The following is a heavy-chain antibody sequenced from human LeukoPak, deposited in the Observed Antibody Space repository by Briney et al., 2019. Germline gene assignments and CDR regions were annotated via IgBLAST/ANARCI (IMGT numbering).Heavy chain of an antibody. J-gene: IGHJ3*02. D-gene: IGHD3-22*01. CDR1: GGSISSYY. Sequence: SQTLSLTCTVSGGSISSYYWSWIRQPPGKGLEWIGYINHSGITNNNPSLKSRVTTSVDTSKNQFSLKLSSVTAADTAVYYCARFYYDSSGYGFDSWGQGTKVTVSS. CDR3: ARFYYDSSGYGFDS. V-gene: IGHV4-59*01. CDR2: INHSGIT.